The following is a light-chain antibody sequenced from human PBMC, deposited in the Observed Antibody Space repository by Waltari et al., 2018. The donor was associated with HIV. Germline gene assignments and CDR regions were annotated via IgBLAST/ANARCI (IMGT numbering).Light chain of an antibody. Sequence: IQLTQSPSFLSASVGDRVRITCRATQGVGSYLAWYQKKPGIAPKLLIYAVSVLQSGVPSRFSGSGSGTEFTLTISGLQPEDLATYFCQQLKTYPVTFGGGTKV. V-gene: IGKV1-9*01. CDR3: QQLKTYPVT. CDR2: AVS. CDR1: QGVGSY. J-gene: IGKJ4*01.